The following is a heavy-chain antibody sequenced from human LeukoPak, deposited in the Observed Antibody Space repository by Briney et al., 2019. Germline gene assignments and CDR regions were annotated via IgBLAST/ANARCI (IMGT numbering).Heavy chain of an antibody. CDR1: GGSMGSGDYY. J-gene: IGHJ5*02. Sequence: MASETLSLTCTVSGGSMGSGDYYWSWIRQPPGKGLEWTGYIYYSGSTYYTPSLKSRVTISVDTSKNQFSLKLSSVTAADTAVYYCAREVGLYDYDSSCYHHNWFDPWGQGTLVPVSS. V-gene: IGHV4-30-4*01. CDR3: AREVGLYDYDSSCYHHNWFDP. D-gene: IGHD3-22*01. CDR2: IYYSGST.